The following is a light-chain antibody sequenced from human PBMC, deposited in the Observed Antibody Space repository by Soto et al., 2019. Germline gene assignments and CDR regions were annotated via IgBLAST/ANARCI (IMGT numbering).Light chain of an antibody. V-gene: IGKV1-39*01. CDR1: QGISSY. Sequence: DIQLTQSPSSLSASVGDRVTITCRESQGISSYLNWYQQKPGKAPKLLIYAASSLQSGVPSRFSGSGSGTDFTLTISSLQPEDFATYYCQQSYSTPTTFGQGTKVDIK. CDR3: QQSYSTPTT. J-gene: IGKJ1*01. CDR2: AAS.